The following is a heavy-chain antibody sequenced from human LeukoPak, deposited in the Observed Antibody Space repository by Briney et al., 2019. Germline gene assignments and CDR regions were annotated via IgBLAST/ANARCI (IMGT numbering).Heavy chain of an antibody. J-gene: IGHJ3*02. CDR1: GFTFSSYS. V-gene: IGHV3-21*01. Sequence: GGSLRLSCAASGFTFSSYSMNGVRQAPGKGLEWVSSISSSSSYIYYADSVKGRFTISRDNAKNSLYLQMNSLRAEDTAVYYCARDRGGGHDPFDIWGQGTMVTVSS. CDR3: ARDRGGGHDPFDI. D-gene: IGHD3-16*01. CDR2: ISSSSSYI.